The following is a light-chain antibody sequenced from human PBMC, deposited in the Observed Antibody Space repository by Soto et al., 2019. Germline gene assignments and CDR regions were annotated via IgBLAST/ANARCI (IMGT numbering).Light chain of an antibody. CDR2: GAS. CDR3: QQHGISHIT. V-gene: IGKV3-20*01. J-gene: IGKJ5*01. Sequence: EFVSTQSPGALSLSPWERVTLSCRASQSITTGYLAWYQQKPGQAPRLLIYGASNRATGIPYRFSGRGSGTDFTLTTSRLEPEDFAVYYCQQHGISHITFGQGTRLEIK. CDR1: QSITTGY.